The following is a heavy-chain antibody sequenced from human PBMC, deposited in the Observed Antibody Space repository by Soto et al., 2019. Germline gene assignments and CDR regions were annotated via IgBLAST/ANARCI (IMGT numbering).Heavy chain of an antibody. J-gene: IGHJ4*02. CDR3: TKDRVPDGIWSFHY. CDR2: IALSGTMT. Sequence: EVRLLESGGDLVRPGGSLRLSCAASGFSFSDLSMNWVRQVPGKGLEWVAFIALSGTMTHYSESVKGRFTISKDKAKETVYLPMNSLRVEDAAVYYCTKDRVPDGIWSFHYWGQGALVTVSS. D-gene: IGHD2-15*01. CDR1: GFSFSDLS. V-gene: IGHV3-23*05.